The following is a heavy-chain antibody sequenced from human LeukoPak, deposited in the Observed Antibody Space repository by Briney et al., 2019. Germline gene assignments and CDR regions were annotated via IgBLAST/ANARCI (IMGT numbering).Heavy chain of an antibody. Sequence: SETLSLTCAVYGGSFSGYYWSWIRQPPGKGLEWIGEINHSGSTNYNPSLKSRVTTSVDTSKNQFSLKLSSVTAADTAVYYCASLAIAAAGADYWGQGTLVTVSS. D-gene: IGHD6-13*01. CDR1: GGSFSGYY. J-gene: IGHJ4*02. V-gene: IGHV4-34*01. CDR3: ASLAIAAAGADY. CDR2: INHSGST.